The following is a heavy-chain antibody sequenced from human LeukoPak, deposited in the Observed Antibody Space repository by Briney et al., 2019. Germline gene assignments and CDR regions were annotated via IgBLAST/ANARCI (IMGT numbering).Heavy chain of an antibody. CDR1: GYSFTTYW. J-gene: IGHJ3*02. D-gene: IGHD6-19*01. Sequence: GESLKISCKGSGYSFTTYWNGWVRQMPGKGLEWMGIIFPGDSDVRYSPSFQGQVTISADKSISTAYLQWSSLRASDTAMYYCARRIRGSGWLLNAFDIWGQGTMVTVSS. CDR2: IFPGDSDV. CDR3: ARRIRGSGWLLNAFDI. V-gene: IGHV5-51*01.